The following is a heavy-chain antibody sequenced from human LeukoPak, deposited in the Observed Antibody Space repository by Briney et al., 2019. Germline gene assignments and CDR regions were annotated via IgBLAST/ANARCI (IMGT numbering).Heavy chain of an antibody. CDR2: IKPGGDSA. D-gene: IGHD6-13*01. CDR3: ASGAGYHPWFDP. V-gene: IGHV1-46*02. J-gene: IGHJ5*02. CDR1: GYTLNNYY. Sequence: ASVQVSCKASGYTLNNYYVYWVRQAPGQGLEWRGIIKPGGDSANYSQKLQGRVTLTRDKSTGTVNMQLSSLRSEDTALFYCASGAGYHPWFDPWRQGTLVTVCS.